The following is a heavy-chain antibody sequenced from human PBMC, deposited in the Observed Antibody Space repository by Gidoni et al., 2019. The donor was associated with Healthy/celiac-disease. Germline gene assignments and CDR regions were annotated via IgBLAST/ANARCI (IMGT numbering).Heavy chain of an antibody. D-gene: IGHD1-26*01. V-gene: IGHV4-39*01. J-gene: IGHJ5*02. Sequence: QLQLQVSVPGLVKPSETLSLTCTVSGGSISSSSYSWGGIGQPRGKRLKWSGSIYYSGSTYYNPSLKSRVTISVDTSKNQIAQKLSSVTAAETALYYCARHSRGSGGDPWGQGTLVTVSS. CDR2: IYYSGST. CDR3: ARHSRGSGGDP. CDR1: GGSISSSSYS.